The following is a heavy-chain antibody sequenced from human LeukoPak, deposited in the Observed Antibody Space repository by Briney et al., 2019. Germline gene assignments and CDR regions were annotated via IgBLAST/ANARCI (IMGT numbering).Heavy chain of an antibody. CDR2: IYYSGST. Sequence: SETLSLTCTVSGGSISSSSYYWGWIRQPPGKGLEWIGSIYYSGSTYYNPSLKSRVTISVDTSKNQFSLKLSSVTAADTAVYYCARRGNSRYYDFWSGYYTGAFDIWGQGTMVTVSS. J-gene: IGHJ3*02. D-gene: IGHD3-3*01. V-gene: IGHV4-39*01. CDR3: ARRGNSRYYDFWSGYYTGAFDI. CDR1: GGSISSSSYY.